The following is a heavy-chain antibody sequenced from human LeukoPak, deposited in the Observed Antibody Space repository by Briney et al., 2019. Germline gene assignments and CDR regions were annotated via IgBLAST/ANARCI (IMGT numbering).Heavy chain of an antibody. J-gene: IGHJ6*03. Sequence: PSETLSLTCSVSGYSITSTCFWAWIRQTPGKGLEWIGSINHLGSAYYNPSLESRVTISVDTSKNQFSLKLSSVTAADTAAHYCARDPGSGNYYYYYMDVWGKGTTVTVSS. V-gene: IGHV4-38-2*02. D-gene: IGHD3-3*01. CDR1: GYSITSTCF. CDR2: INHLGSA. CDR3: ARDPGSGNYYYYYMDV.